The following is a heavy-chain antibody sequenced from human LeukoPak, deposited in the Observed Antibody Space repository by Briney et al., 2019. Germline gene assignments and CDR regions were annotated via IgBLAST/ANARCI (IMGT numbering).Heavy chain of an antibody. Sequence: GGSLRLSCAASGFTFSSYAMSWVRQASGKGLEWVGRIRSKANTYATTYAASVKGRFTISRDDSKNTAYLQMNSLKTEDTAVYYCTSDRYNWNLAHAFDIWGQGTMVTVSS. D-gene: IGHD1-7*01. CDR2: IRSKANTYAT. CDR3: TSDRYNWNLAHAFDI. CDR1: GFTFSSYA. J-gene: IGHJ3*02. V-gene: IGHV3-73*01.